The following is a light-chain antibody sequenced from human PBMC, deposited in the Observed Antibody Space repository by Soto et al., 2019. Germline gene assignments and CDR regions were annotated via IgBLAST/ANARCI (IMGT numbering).Light chain of an antibody. CDR2: KAS. Sequence: DIQMTPSPSTLSGSVGDRVTITCRASQTISSWLAWYQQKPGKAPKLLIYKASTLKSGVPSRFSDSGSGTEFTLTISSLQPDDFATYYCQHYNSYSEAFGQGTKVDIK. CDR3: QHYNSYSEA. J-gene: IGKJ1*01. CDR1: QTISSW. V-gene: IGKV1-5*03.